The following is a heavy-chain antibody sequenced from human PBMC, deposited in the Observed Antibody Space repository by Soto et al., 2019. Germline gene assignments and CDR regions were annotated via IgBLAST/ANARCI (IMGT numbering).Heavy chain of an antibody. Sequence: GESLKISCAASGFTFSSYGMHWVRQAPGKGLEWVAVIWYDGSNKYYADSVKGRFTISRDNSKNTLYLQMNSLRAEDTAVYYCARDRLTDYDFWSGLSHYYYYGMDVWGQGTTVTVSS. CDR1: GFTFSSYG. J-gene: IGHJ6*02. CDR2: IWYDGSNK. D-gene: IGHD3-3*01. V-gene: IGHV3-33*01. CDR3: ARDRLTDYDFWSGLSHYYYYGMDV.